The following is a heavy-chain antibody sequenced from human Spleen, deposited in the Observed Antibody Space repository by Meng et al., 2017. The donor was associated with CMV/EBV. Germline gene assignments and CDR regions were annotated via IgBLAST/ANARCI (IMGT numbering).Heavy chain of an antibody. CDR3: AKDIEGPVITRIYYYGMDV. J-gene: IGHJ6*02. D-gene: IGHD3-3*01. CDR1: GITFDYYA. CDR2: ISWNSDSI. Sequence: SLKIPCAASGITFDYYAMHWVRQAPGKGLELVSVISWNSDSIGYADSVKGRFTSSKGNAKKSLSLQMNSPRVDDTALYYCAKDIEGPVITRIYYYGMDVWGQGTTVTVSS. V-gene: IGHV3-9*01.